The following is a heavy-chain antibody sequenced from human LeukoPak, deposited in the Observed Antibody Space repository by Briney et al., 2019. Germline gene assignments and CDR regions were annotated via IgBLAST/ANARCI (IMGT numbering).Heavy chain of an antibody. D-gene: IGHD3-22*01. CDR3: ARETYYYDSSVPAFDI. Sequence: SETLSLTCTVSGGSISSYYWSWIRQPPGKGLEWIGYIYYSGSTNHNPSLKSRVTISVDTSKNQFSLKLSSVTAADTAVYYCARETYYYDSSVPAFDIWGQGTMVTVSS. J-gene: IGHJ3*02. CDR2: IYYSGST. CDR1: GGSISSYY. V-gene: IGHV4-59*01.